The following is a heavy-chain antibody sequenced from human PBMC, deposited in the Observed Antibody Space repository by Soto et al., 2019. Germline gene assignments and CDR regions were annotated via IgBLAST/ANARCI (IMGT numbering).Heavy chain of an antibody. J-gene: IGHJ4*02. V-gene: IGHV4-30-2*01. CDR1: GGSISSGGYS. CDR2: IYHSGST. Sequence: KASETLSLTCAVSGGSISSGGYSWSWIRQPPGKGLEWIGYIYHSGSTYYNPSLKSRVTISVERSKNQFSLKLSSVTAADTAVYYCARADTIEAAAFDYWGQGTLVTVSS. D-gene: IGHD6-13*01. CDR3: ARADTIEAAAFDY.